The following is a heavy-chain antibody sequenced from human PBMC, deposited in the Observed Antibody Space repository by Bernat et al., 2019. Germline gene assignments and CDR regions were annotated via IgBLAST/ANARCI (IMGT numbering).Heavy chain of an antibody. Sequence: QVTLKESGPALVKPTQTLTLTCTFSGFSLSTSGMRVSWIRQPPGKALEWLARIDWDDDKFYSTSLKTRLTISKDTSKNQVVLTMTNMDPVDTATYYCARTLLTFGGVIVIHDAFDIWGQGTMVTVSS. CDR2: IDWDDDK. CDR3: ARTLLTFGGVIVIHDAFDI. CDR1: GFSLSTSGMR. D-gene: IGHD3-16*02. V-gene: IGHV2-70*04. J-gene: IGHJ3*02.